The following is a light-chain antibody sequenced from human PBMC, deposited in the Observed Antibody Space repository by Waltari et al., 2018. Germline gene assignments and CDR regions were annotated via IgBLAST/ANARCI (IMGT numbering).Light chain of an antibody. CDR2: APS. CDR1: QNIRTH. V-gene: IGKV1-39*01. Sequence: DIQMTQSPSSLSASVGDTVTVTCRASQNIRTHLNWYQQKPATAPKLLIYAPSTLHRGVPSRFSGSGSGTDFTLTVTNLQPDDFAIYVCQQSFSSPWTFGQGTRV. J-gene: IGKJ1*01. CDR3: QQSFSSPWT.